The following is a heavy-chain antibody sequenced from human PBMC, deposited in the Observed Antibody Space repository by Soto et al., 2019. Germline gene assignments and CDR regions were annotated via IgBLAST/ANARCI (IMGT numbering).Heavy chain of an antibody. D-gene: IGHD4-17*01. CDR3: AKEGRYGDYDYYYYYYMDV. CDR2: ISYDGSNK. J-gene: IGHJ6*03. Sequence: GGSLRLSCAASGFTFSSYGMHWVRQAPGKGLEWVAVISYDGSNKYYADSVKGRFTISRDNSKNTLYLQTNSLRAEDTAVYYCAKEGRYGDYDYYYYYYMDVWGKGTTVTVSS. V-gene: IGHV3-30*18. CDR1: GFTFSSYG.